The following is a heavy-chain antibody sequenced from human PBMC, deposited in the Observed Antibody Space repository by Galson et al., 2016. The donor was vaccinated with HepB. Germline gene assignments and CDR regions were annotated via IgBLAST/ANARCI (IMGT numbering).Heavy chain of an antibody. CDR1: GFTFSSYW. J-gene: IGHJ4*02. Sequence: SLRLSCAASGFTFSSYWMHWVRQAPGKGLAWVSFINNDGSSTTYADSVKGRFTISRDNAKNTLFLQINSMKAEDTAVYYCARSSSWYPYFFDYWGQGTLVTVSS. CDR2: INNDGSST. CDR3: ARSSSWYPYFFDY. V-gene: IGHV3-74*01. D-gene: IGHD6-13*01.